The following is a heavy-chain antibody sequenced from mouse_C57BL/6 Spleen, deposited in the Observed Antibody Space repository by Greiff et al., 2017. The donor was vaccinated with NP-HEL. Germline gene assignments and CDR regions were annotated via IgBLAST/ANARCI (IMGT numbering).Heavy chain of an antibody. J-gene: IGHJ1*03. D-gene: IGHD2-2*01. CDR3: ARTMVTAHWYFDV. CDR2: IHPNSGST. V-gene: IGHV1-64*01. Sequence: QVQLKQPGAELVKPGASVKLSCKASGYTFTSYWMHWVKQRPGQGLEWIGMIHPNSGSTNYNEKFKSKATLTVDKSSSTAYMQLSSLTSEDSAVYYCARTMVTAHWYFDVWGTGTTVTVSS. CDR1: GYTFTSYW.